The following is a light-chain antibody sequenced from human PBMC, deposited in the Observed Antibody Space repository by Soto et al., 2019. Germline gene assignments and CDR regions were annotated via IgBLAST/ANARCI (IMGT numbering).Light chain of an antibody. Sequence: EIVMTQSPATLSVSPGERATLSCRASQNVYTNLAWYQQKPGQAPRLLIYGASTRATGIAATFSGTGSGTQFTRTISSLQSRDFAVYYCQHSNGWPPYTFGQGTKLEI. J-gene: IGKJ2*01. CDR2: GAS. CDR3: QHSNGWPPYT. V-gene: IGKV3-15*01. CDR1: QNVYTN.